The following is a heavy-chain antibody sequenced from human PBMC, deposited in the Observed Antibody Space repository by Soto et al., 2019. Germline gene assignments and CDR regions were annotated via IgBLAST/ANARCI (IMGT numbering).Heavy chain of an antibody. Sequence: SETLSLTCTVSGGSVSSNSYSWGWIRQSPGKGLEWIATIYASENTYYNPSLLSRVTISVDTSKNEFSLRLTSVTAADTGVYYCARLNGYCLRTNCHGSYGMDVWGQGTTVTVS. CDR1: GGSVSSNSYS. V-gene: IGHV4-39*01. J-gene: IGHJ6*02. CDR2: IYASENT. CDR3: ARLNGYCLRTNCHGSYGMDV. D-gene: IGHD2-2*03.